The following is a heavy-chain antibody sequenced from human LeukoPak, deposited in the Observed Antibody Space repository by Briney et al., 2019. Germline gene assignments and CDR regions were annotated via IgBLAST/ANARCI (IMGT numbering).Heavy chain of an antibody. CDR1: GGSISSYY. Sequence: SETLSLTCTVSGGSISSYYWSWIRQPPGKGLEWIGNIYYSGSTNYNPSLKSRVTISVDTSKNQFSLKLSSVTAADTAVYYCVRVVVRGVIRGYMDVWGKGTTVTVSS. CDR2: IYYSGST. CDR3: VRVVVRGVIRGYMDV. J-gene: IGHJ6*03. D-gene: IGHD3-10*01. V-gene: IGHV4-59*01.